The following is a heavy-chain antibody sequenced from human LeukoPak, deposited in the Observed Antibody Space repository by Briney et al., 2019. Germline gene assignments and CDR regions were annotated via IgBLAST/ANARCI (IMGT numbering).Heavy chain of an antibody. V-gene: IGHV4-59*01. CDR2: IYYSGST. CDR3: ARDRQGYYFDY. Sequence: PSETLSLTCTVSGGSISSYYWSWIRQPPGKGLEWIGYIYYSGSTNYNPSLKSRVTIPVDTSKNQFSLKLSSVTAADTAVYYCARDRQGYYFDYWGQGTLVTVSS. CDR1: GGSISSYY. J-gene: IGHJ4*02.